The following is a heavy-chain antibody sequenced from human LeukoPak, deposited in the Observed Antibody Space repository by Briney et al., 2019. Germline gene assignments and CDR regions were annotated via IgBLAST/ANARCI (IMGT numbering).Heavy chain of an antibody. D-gene: IGHD3-22*01. J-gene: IGHJ6*02. Sequence: GGSLRLSGAASGFTFSDYYISWIRQAPGKGLEWVSYISSSGSTIYYADSVKGRFTISRDNAKNSLYLQMNSLRAEDTAVYYCARGSPRNYYDSSGYYIYYYYGMDVWGQGTTVTVSS. V-gene: IGHV3-11*01. CDR1: GFTFSDYY. CDR2: ISSSGSTI. CDR3: ARGSPRNYYDSSGYYIYYYYGMDV.